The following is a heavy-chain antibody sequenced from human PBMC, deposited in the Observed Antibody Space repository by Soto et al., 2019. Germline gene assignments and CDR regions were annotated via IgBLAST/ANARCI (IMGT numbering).Heavy chain of an antibody. CDR1: GGSFGKSA. D-gene: IGHD3-3*01. CDR2: FIPVYRTL. V-gene: IGHV1-69*13. CDR3: ATGVIWIGYFTVDS. Sequence: SVKVSCKASGGSFGKSAINWVRHTPGQGLEWLGGFIPVYRTLNYAQKFQGRVTITADESTGTAYMTLSSLASDDTAVYYCATGVIWIGYFTVDSWGQGTLVTVSS. J-gene: IGHJ4*02.